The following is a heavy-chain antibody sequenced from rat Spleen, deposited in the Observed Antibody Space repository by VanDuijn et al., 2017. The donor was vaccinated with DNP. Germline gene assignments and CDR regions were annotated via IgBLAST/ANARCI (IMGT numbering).Heavy chain of an antibody. V-gene: IGHV5-17*01. CDR2: ISYDGGST. J-gene: IGHJ4*01. CDR3: ARHRTIMPYYYAMDA. Sequence: EVQLVESDGGLVQPGRSLKLSCAASGLTFSDYAMAWVRQAPTKGLEWVASISYDGGSTYYRDSVKGRFTISRDNAKSTLYLQMDSLRSEDTATYYCARHRTIMPYYYAMDAWGQGASVTVSS. CDR1: GLTFSDYA. D-gene: IGHD1-12*01.